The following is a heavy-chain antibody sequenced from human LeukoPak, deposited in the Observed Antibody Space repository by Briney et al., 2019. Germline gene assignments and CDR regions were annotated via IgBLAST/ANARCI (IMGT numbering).Heavy chain of an antibody. CDR3: AGMQYSSSWAAFDY. CDR1: GFTFTTYW. D-gene: IGHD6-13*01. CDR2: INQDGTEK. J-gene: IGHJ4*02. Sequence: PGESLRLSCAASGFTFTTYWMSWVRQLPGKGLEWVANINQDGTEKYYVDSVKGRFTISRDNAKNSLYLQMNSLRAEDTAVYYCAGMQYSSSWAAFDYWGQGTLVIVSS. V-gene: IGHV3-7*01.